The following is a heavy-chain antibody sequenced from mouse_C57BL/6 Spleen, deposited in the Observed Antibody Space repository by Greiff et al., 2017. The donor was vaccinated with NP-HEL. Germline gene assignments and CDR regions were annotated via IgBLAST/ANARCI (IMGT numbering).Heavy chain of an antibody. Sequence: VQLKESGPELVKPGASVKISCKASGYSFTGYYMNWVKQSPEKSLEWIGEINPSTGGTTYTQKFKAKATLTVDKSSSTAYMQLKSLTSEDSAVYYCARGEHFDVWGTGTTVTVSS. CDR1: GYSFTGYY. V-gene: IGHV1-42*01. CDR2: INPSTGGT. CDR3: ARGEHFDV. J-gene: IGHJ1*03.